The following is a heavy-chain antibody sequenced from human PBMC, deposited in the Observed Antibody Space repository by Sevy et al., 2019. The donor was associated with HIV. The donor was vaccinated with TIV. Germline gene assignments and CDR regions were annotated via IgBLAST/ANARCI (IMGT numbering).Heavy chain of an antibody. CDR3: ARDNENYYDSRGYHYLFDY. V-gene: IGHV3-30-3*01. D-gene: IGHD3-22*01. Sequence: GGSLRLSCAASGFTFSSYAMHWVRQAPAKGLEWVGYISYDGSKIFYADSVRGRFTISRDSSGNTLFLQMNSLRAEDTAVYYCARDNENYYDSRGYHYLFDYWGQGTLVTVSS. J-gene: IGHJ4*02. CDR1: GFTFSSYA. CDR2: ISYDGSKI.